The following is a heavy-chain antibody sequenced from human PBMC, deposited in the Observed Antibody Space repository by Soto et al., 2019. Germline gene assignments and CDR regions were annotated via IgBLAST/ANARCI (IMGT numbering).Heavy chain of an antibody. J-gene: IGHJ6*02. CDR3: AKVVKYDVLTGYYKGPDYYGMDV. D-gene: IGHD3-9*01. CDR1: GFTFSIYS. Sequence: QPGGSLRLSCAASGFTFSIYSLNWVRQAPGKGLEWVSLISGSGGSTHYADSVEGRFTISRDNSKNTLYLEMDSLRAEDTAVYYCAKVVKYDVLTGYYKGPDYYGMDVWGQGPRSPSP. CDR2: ISGSGGST. V-gene: IGHV3-23*01.